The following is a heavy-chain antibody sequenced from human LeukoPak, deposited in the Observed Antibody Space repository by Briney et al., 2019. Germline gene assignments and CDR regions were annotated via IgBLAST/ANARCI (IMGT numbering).Heavy chain of an antibody. CDR1: GFTFSSSW. CDR2: IKQDGSEK. V-gene: IGHV3-7*01. J-gene: IGHJ5*02. Sequence: GGSLRLSCAASGFTFSSSWMGWVRQAPGKGLEWVAEIKQDGSEKFYVDSVKGRFTISRDNAKNSLYLEMNSLRNEDTAVYHCARAKDKCFNPWGQGTLVTVSS. CDR3: ARAKDKCFNP.